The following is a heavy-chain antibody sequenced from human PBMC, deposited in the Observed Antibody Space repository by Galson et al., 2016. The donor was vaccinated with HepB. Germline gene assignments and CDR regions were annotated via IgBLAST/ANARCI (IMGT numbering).Heavy chain of an antibody. CDR3: AKDQFLGVVLAATDY. Sequence: SLRLSCAASGFTFSSYWMHWVRQAPGKGLVWVSRINSDGSSTSYADSVKGRFTISRDNAKNTLYLQMNSLRAEDTAVYYCAKDQFLGVVLAATDYWGQGTLVTVSS. V-gene: IGHV3-74*01. CDR1: GFTFSSYW. CDR2: INSDGSST. D-gene: IGHD2-2*01. J-gene: IGHJ4*02.